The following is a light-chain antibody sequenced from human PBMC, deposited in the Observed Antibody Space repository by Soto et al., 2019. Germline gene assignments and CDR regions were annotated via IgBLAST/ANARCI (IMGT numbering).Light chain of an antibody. CDR1: QSISSW. V-gene: IGKV1-5*01. CDR3: QQYNSYLST. J-gene: IGKJ2*01. CDR2: DAS. Sequence: DIPMTQSPSTLSASVGDRVTITCRASQSISSWLAWYQQKPGKAPKLLIYDASSLERGVPSRFSGSGSGTEFTLTISSLQPDDFANYYCQQYNSYLSTFGQGTKLEIK.